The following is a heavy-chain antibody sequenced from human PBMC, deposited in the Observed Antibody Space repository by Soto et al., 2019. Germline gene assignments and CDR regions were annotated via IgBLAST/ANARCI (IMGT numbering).Heavy chain of an antibody. CDR2: ISGTASRT. Sequence: EVQLLASGGGLALPGGSLRLSCAGSGFTPTTTPFSWVRQPPGKGLQWVTTISGTASRTYYVDSVKGRFFISRDNSKNSVTLRLNNLTLYDTAVYYLATSLRYFANWGQGTRVTASS. V-gene: IGHV3-23*01. D-gene: IGHD3-9*01. CDR3: ATSLRYFAN. J-gene: IGHJ4*02. CDR1: GFTPTTTP.